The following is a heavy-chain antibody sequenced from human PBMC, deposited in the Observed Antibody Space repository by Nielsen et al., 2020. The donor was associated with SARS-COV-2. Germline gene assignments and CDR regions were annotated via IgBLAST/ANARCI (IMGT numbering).Heavy chain of an antibody. CDR1: GYTFTGSY. D-gene: IGHD3-3*01. V-gene: IGHV1-2*06. CDR2: INPNSGAT. Sequence: ASVKVSCKASGYTFTGSYVHWVRQAPGQGLEWMGRINPNSGATNYAQKFQGRVTMTRDTSISTAYMELSRLRSDDTAVYYCARVPIFGVATIQGMDVWGQGTTVTVSS. J-gene: IGHJ6*02. CDR3: ARVPIFGVATIQGMDV.